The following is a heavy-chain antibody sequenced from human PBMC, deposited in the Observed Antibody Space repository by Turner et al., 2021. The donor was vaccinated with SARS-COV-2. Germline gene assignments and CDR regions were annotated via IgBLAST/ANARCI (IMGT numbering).Heavy chain of an antibody. CDR2: ISWNSDNI. V-gene: IGHV3-9*01. Sequence: EVQLVESGGGFVPPGSSLRLSCTASGFTFDDYAMNWVRQAPGKGLEWVSGISWNSDNIGYADSVKGRFTISRDNAKNSLYLQMNSLRAEDTALYYCAKDKLGNYYDYGMDLWGQGTTVTVSS. J-gene: IGHJ6*02. CDR3: AKDKLGNYYDYGMDL. D-gene: IGHD1-26*01. CDR1: GFTFDDYA.